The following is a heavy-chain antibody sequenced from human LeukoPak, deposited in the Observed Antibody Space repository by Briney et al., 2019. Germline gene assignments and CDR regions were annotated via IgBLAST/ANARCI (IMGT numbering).Heavy chain of an antibody. J-gene: IGHJ6*03. V-gene: IGHV1-8*01. Sequence: ASVKVSCKASGYTFITYEIIWVRQATGQGLEWMGWMNPNSGNTGYAQKFQGRVTITADESTSTAYMELSSLRSEDTAVYYCARDGLDVVGATYYYYMDVWGKGTTVTVSS. CDR1: GYTFITYE. CDR3: ARDGLDVVGATYYYYMDV. D-gene: IGHD1-26*01. CDR2: MNPNSGNT.